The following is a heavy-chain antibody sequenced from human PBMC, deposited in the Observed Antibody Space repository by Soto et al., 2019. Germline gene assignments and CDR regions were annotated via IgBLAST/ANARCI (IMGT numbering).Heavy chain of an antibody. J-gene: IGHJ4*02. CDR3: ARDLKQWLMYYFDY. V-gene: IGHV1-18*01. Sequence: ASVKVSCKASGYTFTSYGISWVRQAPGQGLEWMGWISAYNGNTNYAQKLQGRVTMTTDTSTSTAYMELRSLRSDDTAVYYCARDLKQWLMYYFDYWGQGTLVTVSS. D-gene: IGHD6-19*01. CDR1: GYTFTSYG. CDR2: ISAYNGNT.